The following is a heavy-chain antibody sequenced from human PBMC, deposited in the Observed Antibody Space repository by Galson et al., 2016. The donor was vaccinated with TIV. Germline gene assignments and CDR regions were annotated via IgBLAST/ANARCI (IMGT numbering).Heavy chain of an antibody. CDR1: GYTFTSYD. Sequence: SVKVSCKASGYTFTSYDINWVRQATGQGLEWMGWMNPNSGNTGYAQKFRGRVTMTRNTTVRTAYMGLSSLRSEDTAVYDCARSGGYGDYWGQGALVTVSS. J-gene: IGHJ4*02. D-gene: IGHD5-12*01. V-gene: IGHV1-8*02. CDR2: MNPNSGNT. CDR3: ARSGGYGDY.